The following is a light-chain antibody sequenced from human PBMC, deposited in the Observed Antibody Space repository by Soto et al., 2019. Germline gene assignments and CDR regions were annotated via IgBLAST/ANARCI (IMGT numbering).Light chain of an antibody. CDR2: DAS. V-gene: IGKV3-11*01. CDR1: QSVSSY. J-gene: IGKJ3*01. CDR3: QQRSNWPPT. Sequence: EIVLTQSPATLSLSPGERATLSCRASQSVSSYLAWYQQKPGQAPRLLIYDASNRATGIPARFSGSGSGTDFTLTISSLETEDFAGYYCQQRSNWPPTFGPGTKVDIK.